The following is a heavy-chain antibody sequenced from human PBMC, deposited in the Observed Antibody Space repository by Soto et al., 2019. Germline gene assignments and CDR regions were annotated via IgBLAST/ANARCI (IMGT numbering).Heavy chain of an antibody. Sequence: QVQLQESGPGLVKPSQTLSLTCTVSGGSISSGGYYWSWIRQHPGKGLEWIGYLYYSGSTYYNPSLKSRVTISVDTSKNQFSLKLSSVTAADTAVYYCARTPTVTTGSYWYFDLWGRGTLVTVSS. CDR2: LYYSGST. D-gene: IGHD4-17*01. CDR3: ARTPTVTTGSYWYFDL. V-gene: IGHV4-31*03. J-gene: IGHJ2*01. CDR1: GGSISSGGYY.